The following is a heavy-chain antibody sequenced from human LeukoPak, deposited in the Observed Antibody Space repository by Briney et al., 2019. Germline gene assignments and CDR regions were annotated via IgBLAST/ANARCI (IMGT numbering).Heavy chain of an antibody. CDR2: INWNGGST. CDR1: GFTFDDYG. CDR3: ARVDGYDLNSNIDY. V-gene: IGHV3-20*04. Sequence: PGGSLRLSCAASGFTFDDYGMSWVRQAPGKGLEWVSGINWNGGSTGYVDSVKGRFTISRDNAKNSLYLQMNSLRAEDTALYYCARVDGYDLNSNIDYWGQGTLVTVSS. D-gene: IGHD1-14*01. J-gene: IGHJ4*02.